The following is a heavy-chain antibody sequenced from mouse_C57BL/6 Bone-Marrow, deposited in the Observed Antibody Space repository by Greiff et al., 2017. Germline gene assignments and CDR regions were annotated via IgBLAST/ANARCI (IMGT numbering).Heavy chain of an antibody. CDR2: ISSGGSYT. D-gene: IGHD2-1*01. Sequence: EVKLVESGGDLVKPGGSLKLSCAASGFTFSSYGMSWVRQTPDKRLEWVATISSGGSYTYYPDSVKGRFTISRDNAKNTLYLQMSSLKSEDTAMYYCARHGDGNFCPFWGQGTTLTVSS. CDR3: ARHGDGNFCPF. J-gene: IGHJ2*01. CDR1: GFTFSSYG. V-gene: IGHV5-6*02.